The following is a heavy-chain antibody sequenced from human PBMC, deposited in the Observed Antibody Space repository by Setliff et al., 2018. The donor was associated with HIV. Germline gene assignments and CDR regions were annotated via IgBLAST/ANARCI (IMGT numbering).Heavy chain of an antibody. CDR3: TRDLGWKLYDW. Sequence: GGSLRLSCAASGFTFSSYAMHWVRQAPGKGLEWVAVISYDGSNKYYADSVKGRSTISRDNSKNTLYLQMNSLGVDDTAVYYCTRDLGWKLYDWWGQGTLVTVSS. D-gene: IGHD2-8*01. J-gene: IGHJ4*02. CDR2: ISYDGSNK. V-gene: IGHV3-30*04. CDR1: GFTFSSYA.